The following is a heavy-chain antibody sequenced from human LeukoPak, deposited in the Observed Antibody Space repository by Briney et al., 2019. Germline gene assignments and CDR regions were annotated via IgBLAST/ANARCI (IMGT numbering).Heavy chain of an antibody. D-gene: IGHD3-22*01. CDR1: GYTFTSYY. CDR2: ISGHNGKK. J-gene: IGHJ4*02. V-gene: IGHV1-18*04. Sequence: ASVKVSCKASGYTFTSYYMHWVRQAPGQGLEWMGWISGHNGKKNYAQKLQGRVTMTTDTSTSTAYMELRSLRSDDTAVYYCARDLAYDSSGYYYWGQGTLVTVSS. CDR3: ARDLAYDSSGYYY.